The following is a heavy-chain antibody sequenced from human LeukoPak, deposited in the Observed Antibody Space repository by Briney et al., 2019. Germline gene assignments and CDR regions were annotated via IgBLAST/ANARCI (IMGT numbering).Heavy chain of an antibody. CDR2: ISGSGGST. CDR1: GFTFSSYA. Sequence: PGGSLRLSCAASGFTFSSYAMSWVRQAPGKGLEWVSAISGSGGSTYYADSVKGRFTISRDNSKNTLYLQMNSLRAEDTAVCYCAKSPGVASYDILTGYYLSSFDYWGQGTLVTVSS. CDR3: AKSPGVASYDILTGYYLSSFDY. D-gene: IGHD3-9*01. V-gene: IGHV3-23*01. J-gene: IGHJ4*02.